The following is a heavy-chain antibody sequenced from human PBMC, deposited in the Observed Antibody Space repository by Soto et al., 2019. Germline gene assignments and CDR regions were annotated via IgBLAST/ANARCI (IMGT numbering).Heavy chain of an antibody. Sequence: PGGSLRLSCAASGFTFSSYAMSWVRQAPGKGLEWVSAISGSGGSTYYADSVKGRFTISRDNSKNTLYLQMNSLRAEDTAVYYCAKQERFGELLSSIDYWGQGTLVTVSS. V-gene: IGHV3-23*01. CDR2: ISGSGGST. J-gene: IGHJ4*02. CDR1: GFTFSSYA. D-gene: IGHD3-10*01. CDR3: AKQERFGELLSSIDY.